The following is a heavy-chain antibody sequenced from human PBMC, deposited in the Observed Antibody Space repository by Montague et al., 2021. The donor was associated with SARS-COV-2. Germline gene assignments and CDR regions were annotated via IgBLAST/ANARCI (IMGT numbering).Heavy chain of an antibody. CDR2: INHGGIT. D-gene: IGHD3-10*01. CDR1: GGSFSGYH. Sequence: SETLSLTCAVYGGSFSGYHWNWTRQPPGKGLEWIGEINHGGITNYNPSLKGRLTISADTSKNQFSLKLTSVAAADTAVYYCARLRDGVVPSPILGVGPYYSYYFIDVWGKGTTVTVSS. CDR3: ARLRDGVVPSPILGVGPYYSYYFIDV. V-gene: IGHV4-34*01. J-gene: IGHJ6*03.